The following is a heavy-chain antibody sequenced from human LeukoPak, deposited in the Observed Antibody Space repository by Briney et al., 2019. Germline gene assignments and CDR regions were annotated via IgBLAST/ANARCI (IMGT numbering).Heavy chain of an antibody. CDR3: ARDLLNEGNHLDY. V-gene: IGHV4-34*01. Sequence: SETLSLTCAVYGGSFSGYYWSWIRQPPGKGLEWIGEINHSGSTNYNPSLKSRVTISVDTSKNQFSLKLSSVTAADTAVYYCARDLLNEGNHLDYWGQGTLVTVSS. J-gene: IGHJ4*02. CDR1: GGSFSGYY. CDR2: INHSGST. D-gene: IGHD4-23*01.